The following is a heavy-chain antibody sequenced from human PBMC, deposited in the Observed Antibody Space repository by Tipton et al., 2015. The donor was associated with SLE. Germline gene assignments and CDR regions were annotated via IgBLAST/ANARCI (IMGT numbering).Heavy chain of an antibody. CDR1: GGSISSGSYY. CDR3: ARVRGSGFGGYVDV. V-gene: IGHV4-61*02. J-gene: IGHJ6*03. CDR2: IYTSGST. Sequence: TLSLTCTVSGGSISSGSYYWSWIRQPAGKGLEWIGRIYTSGSTNYNPSLKSRVTISVDTSKNQFSLKLSSVTAADTAVYYCARVRGSGFGGYVDVWGKGTTVTVSS. D-gene: IGHD3-10*01.